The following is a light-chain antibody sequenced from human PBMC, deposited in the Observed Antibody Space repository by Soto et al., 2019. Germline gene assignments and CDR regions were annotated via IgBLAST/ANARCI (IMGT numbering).Light chain of an antibody. CDR3: CSSAGGGTFFV. V-gene: IGLV2-23*02. Sequence: QSALTQPASVSGSPGQSITISCTGTRSDVGSSNLVSWYQQYPDKVPKLMLYEITKRPSGVSNRFSGSKSGNTASLTISGLQAEDEADYYCCSSAGGGTFFVFGAGTKLTVL. J-gene: IGLJ2*01. CDR1: RSDVGSSNL. CDR2: EIT.